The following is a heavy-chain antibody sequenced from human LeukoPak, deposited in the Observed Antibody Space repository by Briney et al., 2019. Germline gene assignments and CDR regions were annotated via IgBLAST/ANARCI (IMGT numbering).Heavy chain of an antibody. J-gene: IGHJ4*02. Sequence: PGGSLRLSCAASGFTFSSHAMSWVRQAPGKGLEWVSAISGSGGSTYYADSVKGRFTISRDNSKNTLYLQMNSLRAEDTAVYYCAKDTILTGEGGFDYWGQGTLVTVSS. V-gene: IGHV3-23*01. CDR1: GFTFSSHA. D-gene: IGHD7-27*01. CDR3: AKDTILTGEGGFDY. CDR2: ISGSGGST.